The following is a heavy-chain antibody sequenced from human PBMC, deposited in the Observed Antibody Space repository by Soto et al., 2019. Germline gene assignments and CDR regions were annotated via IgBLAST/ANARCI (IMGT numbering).Heavy chain of an antibody. CDR3: ARKGWNDGDIDY. J-gene: IGHJ4*02. D-gene: IGHD1-1*01. Sequence: EVQLVESGGNLVQPGVSLRISCAASGFTFSNYWMHWVRQAPGKGLVWVSRIDSAGRSTSYADSVKGRFIISRDNAKNTLYLQMTSLRAEDTAVYYFARKGWNDGDIDYLGQGTRVTVSS. CDR1: GFTFSNYW. CDR2: IDSAGRST. V-gene: IGHV3-74*01.